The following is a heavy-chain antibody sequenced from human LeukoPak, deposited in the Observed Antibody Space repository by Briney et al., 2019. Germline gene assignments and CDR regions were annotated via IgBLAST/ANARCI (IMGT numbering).Heavy chain of an antibody. CDR2: ISSSGSTI. Sequence: GGSLRLSCAASGFTFSSYEMNWVRQAPGKGLEWVSYISSSGSTIYYADSVKGRFTISRDNAKNSLYLQMNSLRAEDTALYYCARLDRLPDDAFDIWGQGTMVTVSS. J-gene: IGHJ3*02. CDR3: ARLDRLPDDAFDI. D-gene: IGHD3/OR15-3a*01. CDR1: GFTFSSYE. V-gene: IGHV3-48*03.